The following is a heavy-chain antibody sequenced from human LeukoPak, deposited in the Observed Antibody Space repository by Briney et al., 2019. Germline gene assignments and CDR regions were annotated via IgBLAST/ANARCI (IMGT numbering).Heavy chain of an antibody. D-gene: IGHD3-10*01. V-gene: IGHV3-48*03. Sequence: QPGGSLSLSCAASGFTFSSYEMNWVRQAPGKGLEWVSYISSSGSTIYYADSVKGRFTISRDNAKNSLYLQMNSLRAEDTAVYYCARGLWFGELSYFDYWGQGTLVTVSS. CDR1: GFTFSSYE. J-gene: IGHJ4*02. CDR2: ISSSGSTI. CDR3: ARGLWFGELSYFDY.